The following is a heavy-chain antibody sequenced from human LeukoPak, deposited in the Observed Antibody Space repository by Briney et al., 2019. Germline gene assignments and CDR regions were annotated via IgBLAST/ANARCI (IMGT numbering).Heavy chain of an antibody. J-gene: IGHJ5*02. CDR2: IHYSGTT. CDR1: GASIDSGRSY. CDR3: ARGTPYNP. Sequence: SETLSLTCTVSGASIDSGRSYWGWIRQPPGKGLEWIGSIHYSGTTYYNPSLKSRVTISIDTSNNQFSLKLSSVTAADTAVYYCARGTPYNPWGQGTLVTVSS. D-gene: IGHD4-11*01. V-gene: IGHV4-39*07.